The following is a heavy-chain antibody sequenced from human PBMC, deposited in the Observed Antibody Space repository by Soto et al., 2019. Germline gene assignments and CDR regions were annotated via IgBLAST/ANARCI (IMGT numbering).Heavy chain of an antibody. Sequence: EVQLLESGGGLVQPGGSLRLSCAVSGFSFSSYAMSWVRQAPGKGLEWVASISGSGGSTYYADTVEGRFTISRDNSENTLSLQTNSLRAEDTAVYYCAKGRGWWLPFDYWGQGTLVTVSS. J-gene: IGHJ4*02. V-gene: IGHV3-23*01. D-gene: IGHD5-12*01. CDR3: AKGRGWWLPFDY. CDR2: ISGSGGST. CDR1: GFSFSSYA.